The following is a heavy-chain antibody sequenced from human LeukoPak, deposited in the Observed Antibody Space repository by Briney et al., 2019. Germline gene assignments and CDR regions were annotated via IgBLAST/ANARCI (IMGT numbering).Heavy chain of an antibody. CDR3: ARAKSFWSEHHFDY. CDR1: GFTFSSYA. D-gene: IGHD3-3*01. CDR2: ISYDGSNK. V-gene: IGHV3-30-3*01. Sequence: GALRLSCAASGFTFSSYAMHWVRQAPGKGLEWVAVISYDGSNKYYADSVKGRFTISRDNSKNTLYLQMNSLRAEDTAVYYCARAKSFWSEHHFDYWGQGTLVTVSS. J-gene: IGHJ4*02.